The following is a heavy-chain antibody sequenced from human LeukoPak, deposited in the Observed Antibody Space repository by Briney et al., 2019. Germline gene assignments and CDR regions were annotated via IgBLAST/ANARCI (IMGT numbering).Heavy chain of an antibody. Sequence: PSETLSLTCTVSGGSINSYYWSWIRQPPGKGLEWIGYIYYSGSTNYNPSLKSRVTISVDTSKNQFSLKLSSVTAADTAVYYCARGGSLWFGELLSGNWFDPWGQGTLVTVSS. CDR3: ARGGSLWFGELLSGNWFDP. D-gene: IGHD3-10*01. CDR2: IYYSGST. V-gene: IGHV4-59*01. J-gene: IGHJ5*02. CDR1: GGSINSYY.